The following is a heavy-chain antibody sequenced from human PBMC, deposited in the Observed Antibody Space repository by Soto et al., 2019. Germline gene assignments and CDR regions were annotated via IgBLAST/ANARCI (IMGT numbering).Heavy chain of an antibody. CDR1: GGTFSSYA. CDR3: ASDYYDSSGYLDY. J-gene: IGHJ4*02. V-gene: IGHV1-69*13. D-gene: IGHD3-22*01. CDR2: IIPIFGTA. Sequence: SVKVSCKASGGTFSSYAISWVRQAPGQGLEWMGGIIPIFGTANYAQKFQGRVTFTADESTSTAYMELSSLRSEDTAVYYCASDYYDSSGYLDYWGQGTLVTVSS.